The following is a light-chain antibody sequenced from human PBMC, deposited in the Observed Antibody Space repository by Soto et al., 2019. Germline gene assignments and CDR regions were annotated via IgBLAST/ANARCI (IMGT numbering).Light chain of an antibody. J-gene: IGKJ5*01. CDR2: GVS. Sequence: DIVLTQSPGTLSLSPGERATLSCRASQSVTASHLGWYQQKPGQAPRLLIYGVSSRATGIPDRFSGSGSGTDFTLTINRLEPEDFAVYYCQQYGSSRGVTFGQGTRLEIK. V-gene: IGKV3-20*01. CDR1: QSVTASH. CDR3: QQYGSSRGVT.